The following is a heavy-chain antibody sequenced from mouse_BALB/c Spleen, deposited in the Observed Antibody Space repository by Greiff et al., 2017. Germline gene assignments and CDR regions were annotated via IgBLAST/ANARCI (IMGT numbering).Heavy chain of an antibody. J-gene: IGHJ3*01. CDR2: IWAGGST. Sequence: QVQLKESGPGLVAPSQSLSITCTVSGFSLTSYGVHWVRQPPGKGLEWLGVIWAGGSTNYNSALMSRLSISKDNSKSQVFLKMNSLQTDDTAMYYCARDNWDETWFAYWGQGTLVTVSA. CDR1: GFSLTSYG. V-gene: IGHV2-9*02. CDR3: ARDNWDETWFAY. D-gene: IGHD4-1*01.